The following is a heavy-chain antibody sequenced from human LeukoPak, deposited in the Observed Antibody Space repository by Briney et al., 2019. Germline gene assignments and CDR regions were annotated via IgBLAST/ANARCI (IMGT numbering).Heavy chain of an antibody. CDR2: IYNNGTT. CDR3: ARGWEWWDY. Sequence: GGSLRLSCAASGFSVSTNYMSWVRHAPGKGLEWVAFIYNNGTTKNADSGKGRFTNARDSSEKTLYLQINSLRAEDTAVYYCARGWEWWDYWGQGNLVTVSS. J-gene: IGHJ4*02. V-gene: IGHV3-53*01. CDR1: GFSVSTNY. D-gene: IGHD2-15*01.